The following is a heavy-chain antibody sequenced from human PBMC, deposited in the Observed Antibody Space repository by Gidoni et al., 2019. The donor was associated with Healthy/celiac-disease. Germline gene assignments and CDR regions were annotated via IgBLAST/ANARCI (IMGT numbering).Heavy chain of an antibody. D-gene: IGHD4-17*01. CDR3: ARKLGRTPDHHYGDYDPFDY. Sequence: EVQLVESGGGLVQPGGSLRLSCAASGFTFSSYWMHWVRQAPGKGLVWVSRINSDGSSTSYADSVKCRFTISRDKAKNTLYLQMNSLRAEDTAVYYCARKLGRTPDHHYGDYDPFDYWGQGTLVTVSS. CDR1: GFTFSSYW. V-gene: IGHV3-74*01. CDR2: INSDGSST. J-gene: IGHJ4*02.